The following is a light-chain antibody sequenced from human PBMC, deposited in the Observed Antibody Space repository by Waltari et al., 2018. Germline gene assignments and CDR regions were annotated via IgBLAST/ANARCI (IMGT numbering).Light chain of an antibody. V-gene: IGLV2-14*01. J-gene: IGLJ1*01. Sequence: QSALTQPASVSGSPGQSLTISCTGTNSDVGSYNFFSWYQQHPGEAPKLMIFEVTNRPSGVSNRFSGSKSGNTASLIISGLQGEDEADYYCSSYTTSRTYVFGTGTKVTVL. CDR1: NSDVGSYNF. CDR2: EVT. CDR3: SSYTTSRTYV.